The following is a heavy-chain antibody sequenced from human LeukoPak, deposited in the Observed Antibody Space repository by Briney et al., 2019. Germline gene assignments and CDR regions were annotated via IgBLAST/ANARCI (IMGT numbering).Heavy chain of an antibody. V-gene: IGHV3-7*01. CDR3: ARAEVYSSSYYFDY. D-gene: IGHD6-6*01. CDR2: IKQDGSEK. J-gene: IGHJ4*02. Sequence: GGSLRLSCGASGFTVSTNYMTWVRQAPGKGLEWVANIKQDGSEKYYVDSVKGRFTISRDNAKNSLYLQMNSLRAEDTAVYYCARAEVYSSSYYFDYWGQGTLVTVSS. CDR1: GFTVSTNY.